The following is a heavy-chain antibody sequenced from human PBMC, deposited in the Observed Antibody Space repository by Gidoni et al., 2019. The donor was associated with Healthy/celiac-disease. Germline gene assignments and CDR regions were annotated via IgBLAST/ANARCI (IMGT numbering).Heavy chain of an antibody. CDR1: GYTFTSYY. Sequence: QVQLVQSGAEVKKPGASVKVSCKASGYTFTSYYMHWVRQAPGQGLEWMGIINPSGGSTSYAQKFQGRVTMTRDTSTSTVYMELSSLRSEDTAVYYCAREGSGYAKSGYSSGWSDYYFDYWGQGTLVTVSS. V-gene: IGHV1-46*01. J-gene: IGHJ4*02. CDR3: AREGSGYAKSGYSSGWSDYYFDY. CDR2: INPSGGST. D-gene: IGHD6-19*01.